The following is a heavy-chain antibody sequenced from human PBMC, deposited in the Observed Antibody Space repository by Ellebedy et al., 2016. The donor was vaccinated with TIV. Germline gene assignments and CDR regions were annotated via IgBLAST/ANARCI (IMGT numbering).Heavy chain of an antibody. D-gene: IGHD3-3*01. V-gene: IGHV3-74*01. J-gene: IGHJ4*02. Sequence: GGSLRLXXAASGFTFSSYWMHWVRQAPGKGLVWVSRINSDGSSTSYADSVKGRFTISRDNAKNTLYLQMNSLRAEDTAVYYCARTRYDFWSGYHGPDYWGQGTLVTVSS. CDR2: INSDGSST. CDR1: GFTFSSYW. CDR3: ARTRYDFWSGYHGPDY.